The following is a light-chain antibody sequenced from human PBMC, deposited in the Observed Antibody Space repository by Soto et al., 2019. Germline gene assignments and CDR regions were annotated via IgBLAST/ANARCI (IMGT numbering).Light chain of an antibody. CDR2: EVT. CDR1: GSDVGGYDY. J-gene: IGLJ1*01. V-gene: IGLV2-14*01. Sequence: QSALTQPASVSGSPGQSITISCTGTGSDVGGYDYVSWYQRHPGKAPKLMIFEVTNRPSGVSNRFSGSKSGNTASLTISGLRAEDEADYYCSSFRSTSSLPYVFGTGTKVTVL. CDR3: SSFRSTSSLPYV.